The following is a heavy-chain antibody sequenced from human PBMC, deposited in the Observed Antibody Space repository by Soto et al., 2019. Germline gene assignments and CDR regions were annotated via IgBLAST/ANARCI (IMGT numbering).Heavy chain of an antibody. D-gene: IGHD3-22*01. J-gene: IGHJ6*02. CDR2: VYYSGFT. CDR1: GASINTIPYY. Sequence: PSETLSLTCTVSGASINTIPYYWGWIRQSPGRGLEWLGSVYYSGFTYYNPSLKSRVTVFVDTSKNQFSLELTSVTAADTARYYCAPTFDRSGYYDNHGMDVWGQGTTVTVSS. CDR3: APTFDRSGYYDNHGMDV. V-gene: IGHV4-39*01.